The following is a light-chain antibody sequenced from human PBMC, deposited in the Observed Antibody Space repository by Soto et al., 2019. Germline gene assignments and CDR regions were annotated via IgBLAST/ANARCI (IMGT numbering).Light chain of an antibody. CDR3: YSYAVTYYV. Sequence: QSALTQPRSVSESPGQSVTISCTGTSSDVGGYNYVSWYQQHPGKAPKLMIYDVSKRPSGVPDRFSGSKSGNTASLTISGLQAEDAADYYCYSYAVTYYVFGTGTKLTVL. CDR1: SSDVGGYNY. J-gene: IGLJ1*01. CDR2: DVS. V-gene: IGLV2-11*01.